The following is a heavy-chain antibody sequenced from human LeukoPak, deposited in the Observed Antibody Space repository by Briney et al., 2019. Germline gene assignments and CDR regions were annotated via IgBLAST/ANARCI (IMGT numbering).Heavy chain of an antibody. J-gene: IGHJ4*02. CDR2: ISWNSGRI. Sequence: GRSLRLSCAASGFTFDDYAMHWVRQVPGKGLEWVSGISWNSGRIGCADSVKGRFTISRDNAKNSLYLQMNSLRAEDTALYYCAKDWAATVRGTDYWGQGTLVTVSS. D-gene: IGHD4-17*01. CDR1: GFTFDDYA. V-gene: IGHV3-9*01. CDR3: AKDWAATVRGTDY.